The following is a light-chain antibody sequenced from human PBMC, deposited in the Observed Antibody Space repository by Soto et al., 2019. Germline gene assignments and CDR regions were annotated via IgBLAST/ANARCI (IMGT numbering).Light chain of an antibody. Sequence: IVMTQSPATLFVSPGERATLSCRASQSVFGNLAWYQQKPGQAPRLLIYAASTRATGVPARFGGSGSGTEFTLTISSLQSEDFAVYYCQQYNNWPPWTFGQGTKVDIK. J-gene: IGKJ1*01. CDR1: QSVFGN. CDR2: AAS. V-gene: IGKV3-15*01. CDR3: QQYNNWPPWT.